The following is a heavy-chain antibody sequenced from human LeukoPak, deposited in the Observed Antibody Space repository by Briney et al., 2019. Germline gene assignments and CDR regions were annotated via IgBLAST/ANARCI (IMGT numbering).Heavy chain of an antibody. CDR1: GLSFSTYA. D-gene: IGHD2-8*01. CDR3: ARGRGGSVGVWYYFDY. J-gene: IGHJ4*02. CDR2: ITGSGCST. V-gene: IGHV3-23*01. Sequence: PGGSLRLSCAASGLSFSTYAMSWVRQGPGKGLEWVSGITGSGCSTYYADSVKGRFTISRDNSKNTLYLQMNSLRAEDTAVYYCARGRGGSVGVWYYFDYWGQGTLVTVSS.